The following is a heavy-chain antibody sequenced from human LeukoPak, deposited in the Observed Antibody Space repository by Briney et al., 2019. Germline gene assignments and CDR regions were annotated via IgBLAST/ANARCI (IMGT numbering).Heavy chain of an antibody. CDR3: ARAPVNAAAGNDY. V-gene: IGHV3-20*04. D-gene: IGHD6-13*01. Sequence: PGGSLRLSCAASGFTFDDYGMSWVRQSPGKGLEWVSGINWNGGSTGYAGSVKGRFTISRDNAKNSLYLQMNSLRAEDTALYYCARAPVNAAAGNDYWGQGTLVTLSS. CDR2: INWNGGST. CDR1: GFTFDDYG. J-gene: IGHJ4*02.